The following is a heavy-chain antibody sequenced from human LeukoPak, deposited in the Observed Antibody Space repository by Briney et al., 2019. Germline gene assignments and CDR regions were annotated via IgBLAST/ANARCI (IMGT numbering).Heavy chain of an antibody. V-gene: IGHV4-59*01. CDR3: ARDSGYSSSWYAFDI. CDR2: IYSSGST. J-gene: IGHJ3*02. CDR1: GGSIRFFY. D-gene: IGHD6-13*01. Sequence: SETLSLTCSVSGGSIRFFYWSWIRQPPGKGLEWIGYIYSSGSTNDSPSLKSRVTMSLDTSKNHFSLNLSSVTAADTAMYYCARDSGYSSSWYAFDIWSQGTMVTVS.